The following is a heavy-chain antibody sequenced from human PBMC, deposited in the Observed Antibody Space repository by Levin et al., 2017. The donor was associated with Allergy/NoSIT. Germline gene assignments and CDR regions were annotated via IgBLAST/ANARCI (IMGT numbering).Heavy chain of an antibody. CDR2: ISGSGGRT. CDR3: ASPTMLKDY. CDR1: GFSFSNYA. D-gene: IGHD2-8*01. J-gene: IGHJ4*02. V-gene: IGHV3-23*01. Sequence: GASVKVSCAASGFSFSNYAMSWVRQAPGKGLEWVAAISGSGGRTYYADSVEGRFTISRDNSENKLYLQMNSLRAEDSALYYCASPTMLKDYWGQGTLVTVSS.